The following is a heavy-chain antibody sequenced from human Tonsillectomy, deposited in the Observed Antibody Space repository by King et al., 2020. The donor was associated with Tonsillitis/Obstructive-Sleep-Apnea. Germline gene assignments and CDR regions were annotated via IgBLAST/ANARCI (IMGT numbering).Heavy chain of an antibody. CDR3: ASRYNWNDPFSI. D-gene: IGHD1-1*01. V-gene: IGHV3-53*01. CDR1: GFTVSRDY. CDR2: IYSGGGT. J-gene: IGHJ3*02. Sequence: VQLVQSGGGLIQPGGSLRLSCAASGFTVSRDYMTWVRQAPGQGLECVSVIYSGGGTYYADSVKGRFTISRDNSKNTVYLQMNSLGAEDTAVYYCASRYNWNDPFSIWGQGTMVTVSS.